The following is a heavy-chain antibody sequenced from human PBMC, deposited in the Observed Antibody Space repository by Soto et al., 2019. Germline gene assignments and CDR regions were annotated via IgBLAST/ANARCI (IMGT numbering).Heavy chain of an antibody. Sequence: SLRLSCAASGFTFSGSAMHWVRQASGKGLEWVGRIRSKANSYATAYAASVKGRFTISRDDSKNTAYLQMNSLKTEDTAVYYCTRGLNKAVAGTDYYYGMDVWGQGTTVTVSS. CDR3: TRGLNKAVAGTDYYYGMDV. D-gene: IGHD6-19*01. J-gene: IGHJ6*02. CDR2: IRSKANSYAT. V-gene: IGHV3-73*01. CDR1: GFTFSGSA.